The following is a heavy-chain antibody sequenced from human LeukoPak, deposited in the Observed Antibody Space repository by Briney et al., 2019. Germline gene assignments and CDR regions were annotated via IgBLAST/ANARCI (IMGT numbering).Heavy chain of an antibody. CDR1: GGSFSGYY. V-gene: IGHV4-34*01. CDR2: ISHSGSA. J-gene: IGHJ6*02. D-gene: IGHD2-8*01. CDR3: ARAPAIVGMLYLYGMDV. Sequence: PSETLSLTCAVYGGSFSGYYWNWIRQPPGKGLEWIEEISHSGSANYNPSLKSRLTISVDTSKHQFSLRLSSVTAADTAVYYCARAPAIVGMLYLYGMDVWGQGTTVTVSS.